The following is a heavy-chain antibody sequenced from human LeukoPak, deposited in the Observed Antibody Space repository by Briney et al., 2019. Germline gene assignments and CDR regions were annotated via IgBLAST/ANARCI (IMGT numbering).Heavy chain of an antibody. CDR3: VKDGCYHGSGSSYYFDY. CDR1: GFTLSRYA. J-gene: IGHJ4*02. V-gene: IGHV3-64D*06. Sequence: PGGSLRLSCSASGFTLSRYAMHWVRPAPGKGLADVSAISSNGGSTYYADSVKGRFTISRDNSKNTLYLQMSSLRAEDTAVYYWVKDGCYHGSGSSYYFDYWGQGTLVTVSS. CDR2: ISSNGGST. D-gene: IGHD3-10*01.